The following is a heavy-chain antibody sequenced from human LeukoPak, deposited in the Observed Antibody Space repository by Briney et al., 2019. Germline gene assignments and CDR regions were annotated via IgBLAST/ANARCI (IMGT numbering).Heavy chain of an antibody. CDR2: INTDGSST. CDR3: VRNWGEDY. Sequence: QAGGSLRLSCAASGFTFTRSRMLWVRQTPGKGLVWVSNINTDGSSTNYADPVKGRFTISRDNAKNTLFLQMNSLRAEDTAIYYCVRNWGEDYWGQGTLVTVSS. CDR1: GFTFTRSR. D-gene: IGHD7-27*01. J-gene: IGHJ4*02. V-gene: IGHV3-74*01.